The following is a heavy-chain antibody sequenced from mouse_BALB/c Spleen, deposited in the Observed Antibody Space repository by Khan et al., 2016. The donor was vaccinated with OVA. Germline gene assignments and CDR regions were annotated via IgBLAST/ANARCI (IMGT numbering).Heavy chain of an antibody. CDR2: INYGGNN. J-gene: IGHJ3*01. Sequence: VQLKESGPGLVKPSQSLSLTCSVTGYSITSGYYWNWIRQFPGNTLEWMGYINYGGNNNYNPSLKNRISITRDPSKNQFFLRLNSVTAEDSATDYCARGGRWFDYWGQGTLVTVSA. CDR3: ARGGRWFDY. V-gene: IGHV3-6*02. CDR1: GYSITSGYY.